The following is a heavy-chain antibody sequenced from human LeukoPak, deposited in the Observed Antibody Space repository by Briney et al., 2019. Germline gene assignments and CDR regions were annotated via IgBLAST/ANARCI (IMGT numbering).Heavy chain of an antibody. CDR2: INHSGST. CDR3: ARAPYYYGSGRIDY. Sequence: SETLSLTCTVSGGSISCGDYYWSWIRQPPGKGLEWIGEINHSGSTNYNPSLKSRVTISVDTSKNRFSLKLSSVTAADTAVYYCARAPYYYGSGRIDYWGQGTLVTVSS. J-gene: IGHJ4*02. V-gene: IGHV4-34*01. D-gene: IGHD3-10*01. CDR1: GGSISCGDYY.